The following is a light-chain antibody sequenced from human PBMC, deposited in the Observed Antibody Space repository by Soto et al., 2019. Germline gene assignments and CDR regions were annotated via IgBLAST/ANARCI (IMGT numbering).Light chain of an antibody. V-gene: IGLV1-47*01. CDR3: SAWDDSLSGPV. Sequence: QPVLTQPPSASGTPGQRVTISCSGSRSNIGSNYVYWYRQLPGTAPNVLIYRNDERPSGVPDRFSGSKSGSSASLAISGLRSEDEADYYCSAWDDSLSGPVFGRGTKLTVL. J-gene: IGLJ3*02. CDR2: RND. CDR1: RSNIGSNY.